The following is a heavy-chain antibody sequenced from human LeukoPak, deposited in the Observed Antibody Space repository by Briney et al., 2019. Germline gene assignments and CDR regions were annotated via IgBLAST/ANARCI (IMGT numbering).Heavy chain of an antibody. D-gene: IGHD4-17*01. CDR2: IYSGGSI. V-gene: IGHV3-66*04. CDR1: GFTVSSNY. Sequence: GGSLRLSCAASGFTVSSNYMSWVRQAPGKGLEWVSVIYSGGSIYYADSVKGRFTISRDNSKNTLYLQMNSLRAEDTAVYYCARLNGEVTVFGYWGQGALVTVSS. J-gene: IGHJ4*02. CDR3: ARLNGEVTVFGY.